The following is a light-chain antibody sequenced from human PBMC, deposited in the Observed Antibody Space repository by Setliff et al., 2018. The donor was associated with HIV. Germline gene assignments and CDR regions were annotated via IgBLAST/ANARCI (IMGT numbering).Light chain of an antibody. CDR1: SSDVGGYNY. CDR2: EVT. V-gene: IGLV2-14*01. J-gene: IGLJ1*01. Sequence: QSVLPQPASVSGSPGQSITISCTGTSSDVGGYNYVSWYQHHPGKAPKLMIYEVTNRPSGVSTRFSGSKSGNTASLTISGLQAEDDANYYCSSYTSTYTLYVFGTGTKVTVL. CDR3: SSYTSTYTLYV.